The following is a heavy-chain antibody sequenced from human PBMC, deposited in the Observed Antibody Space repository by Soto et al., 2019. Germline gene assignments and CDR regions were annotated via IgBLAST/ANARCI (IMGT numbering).Heavy chain of an antibody. CDR1: GGSISSGGYS. Sequence: QLQLQESGSGLVKPSQTLSLTCAVSGGSISSGGYSWSWIRQPPGKGLEWIGYIYHSGSTYYNPSLSSQGTISVALSPNQVSLTLSSVAAADTAMNYCARASSTVTTLDYWGQGTLVTVSS. CDR3: ARASSTVTTLDY. D-gene: IGHD4-17*01. CDR2: IYHSGST. J-gene: IGHJ4*02. V-gene: IGHV4-30-2*01.